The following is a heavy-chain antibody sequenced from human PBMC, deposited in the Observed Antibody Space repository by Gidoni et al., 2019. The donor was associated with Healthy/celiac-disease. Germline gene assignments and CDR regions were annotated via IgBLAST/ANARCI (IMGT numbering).Heavy chain of an antibody. J-gene: IGHJ4*02. D-gene: IGHD5-18*01. Sequence: EVQLVESGGGLVQPGRSLRLSCAASGFTFADYAMHWVRQAPGKGLEWVSGISWNSGSIGYADSVKGRFTIARDNAKNSLYLKMNSLRAEDTALYYCAKEGYSYGAQRYFDYWGQGTLVTVSS. CDR3: AKEGYSYGAQRYFDY. V-gene: IGHV3-9*01. CDR1: GFTFADYA. CDR2: ISWNSGSI.